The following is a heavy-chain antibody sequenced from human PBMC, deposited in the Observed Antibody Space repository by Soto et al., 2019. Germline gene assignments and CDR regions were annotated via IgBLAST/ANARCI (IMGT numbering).Heavy chain of an antibody. CDR2: ISSSGYTI. V-gene: IGHV3-48*03. J-gene: IGHJ6*02. D-gene: IGHD3-9*01. Sequence: GGSLRLSCAASGFTFSTYEMNWVRQAPGKGLEWLSYISSSGYTIYYADSVKGRFTISRDNAKESLYLHMNSLRAEDTAVYYCARGAYGTVIDYYENYYYGLDVWGQGTTVTVSS. CDR3: ARGAYGTVIDYYENYYYGLDV. CDR1: GFTFSTYE.